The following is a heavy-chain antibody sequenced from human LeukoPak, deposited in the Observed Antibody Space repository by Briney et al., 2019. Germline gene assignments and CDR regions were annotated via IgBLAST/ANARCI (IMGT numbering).Heavy chain of an antibody. CDR2: IRSTANGYAT. J-gene: IGHJ3*02. Sequence: PGGSLRLSCAASGFTFSGSALHWVRQASGKGLEWVGRIRSTANGYATAYAASVKGRFTISRDDSKNTAYLQMDSLKTEDTAVYYCAREDIAAAGAFDIWGQGTMVTVSS. D-gene: IGHD6-13*01. CDR1: GFTFSGSA. CDR3: AREDIAAAGAFDI. V-gene: IGHV3-73*01.